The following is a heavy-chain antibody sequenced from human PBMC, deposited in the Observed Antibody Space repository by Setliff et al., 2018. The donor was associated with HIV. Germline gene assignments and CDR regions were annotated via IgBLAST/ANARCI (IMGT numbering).Heavy chain of an antibody. D-gene: IGHD3-9*01. CDR2: INPNSGDT. J-gene: IGHJ4*02. V-gene: IGHV1-2*02. CDR3: ARGSLLGYFDWLFPD. Sequence: ASVKVSCKASGYTFSGYYLHWVRQAPGQGLEWMGWINPNSGDTDYAQKFQGRVTMTRDTSISTAYMELSRLRSDDTAVYYCARGSLLGYFDWLFPDWGQGTLVTVSS. CDR1: GYTFSGYY.